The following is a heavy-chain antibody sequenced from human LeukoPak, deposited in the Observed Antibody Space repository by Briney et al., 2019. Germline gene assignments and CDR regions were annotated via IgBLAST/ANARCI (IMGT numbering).Heavy chain of an antibody. D-gene: IGHD6-19*01. J-gene: IGHJ4*02. CDR2: IRYDGSNK. CDR3: AKDQTTYSCGWLPDY. V-gene: IGHV3-30*02. CDR1: GFTFSRYC. Sequence: GGSLSLSWAASGFTFSRYCILWGRQAPGKGLEWVAFIRYDGSNKYYADSVKGRFTISRDNSKNTLYLQMNSLRAEDTAVYYCAKDQTTYSCGWLPDYWGQGTLVTVSS.